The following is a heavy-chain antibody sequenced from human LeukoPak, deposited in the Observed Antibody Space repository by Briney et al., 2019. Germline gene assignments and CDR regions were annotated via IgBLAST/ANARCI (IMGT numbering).Heavy chain of an antibody. CDR3: AREYSSSSGRRAFDI. CDR1: GGSISSYY. V-gene: IGHV4-59*08. D-gene: IGHD6-6*01. Sequence: PSETLSLTCTVSGGSISSYYWNWLPQPPGKGREWIGYIYYSGSNNNNPSLKGRVTILVDTSKTQSSLRLSSVTAADTAVYYCAREYSSSSGRRAFDIWGQGTMVTVYS. J-gene: IGHJ3*02. CDR2: IYYSGSN.